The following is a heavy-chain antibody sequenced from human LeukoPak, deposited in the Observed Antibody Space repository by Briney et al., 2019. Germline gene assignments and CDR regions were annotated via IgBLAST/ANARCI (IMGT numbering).Heavy chain of an antibody. D-gene: IGHD1-14*01. CDR2: ISGSGGDT. V-gene: IGHV3-23*01. J-gene: IGHJ4*02. Sequence: GGSLRLSCAASGFTFSAYAMSWVRQAPGNGLDWVSAISGSGGDTYYADSVKGRFTISRDNSKNTLYLQMNSLRPDDTAVYYCAIPGGPDYWGQRTLVTVSS. CDR1: GFTFSAYA. CDR3: AIPGGPDY.